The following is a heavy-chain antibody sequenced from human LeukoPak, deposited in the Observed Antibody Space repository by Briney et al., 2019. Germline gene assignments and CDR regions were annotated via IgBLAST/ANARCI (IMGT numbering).Heavy chain of an antibody. CDR3: ARSSWSLFDY. J-gene: IGHJ4*02. CDR2: IYHSGST. CDR1: GGSISSYY. Sequence: SETLSLTCTVSGGSISSYYWSWIRQPAGKGLEWIGRIYHSGSTYYNPSLKSRVTFSVDTSKNQFSLKLSSVTAADTAVYYCARSSWSLFDYWGQGTLVTVSS. D-gene: IGHD1-26*01. V-gene: IGHV4-4*07.